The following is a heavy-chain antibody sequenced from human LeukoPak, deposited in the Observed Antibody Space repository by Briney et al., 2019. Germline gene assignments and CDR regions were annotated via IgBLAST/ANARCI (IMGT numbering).Heavy chain of an antibody. V-gene: IGHV1-2*02. CDR2: INPNSGGT. J-gene: IGHJ1*01. CDR1: GYTFTGYY. CDR3: ARAVRYGSSWSLQH. D-gene: IGHD6-13*01. Sequence: ASVTVSFTASGYTFTGYYMHWVRQAPGQGLEWMGWINPNSGGTNYAQKFQGRVTMTRDTSISTAYMELSRLRSDDTAVYYCARAVRYGSSWSLQHWGQGTLVTVSS.